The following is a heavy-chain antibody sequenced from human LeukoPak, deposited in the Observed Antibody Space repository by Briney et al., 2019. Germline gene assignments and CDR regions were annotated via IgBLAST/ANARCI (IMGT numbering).Heavy chain of an antibody. Sequence: SETLSLTCTVSGGSISSSSYYWGWIRQPPGKGLEWIGSIYYSGSTYYNPSLKSRVTISVDTSKNQFSLKLSSVTAADTAVYYCARTHYDYVWGSYRQQHLNWFDPWGQGTLVTVSS. CDR2: IYYSGST. V-gene: IGHV4-39*01. CDR3: ARTHYDYVWGSYRQQHLNWFDP. D-gene: IGHD3-16*02. CDR1: GGSISSSSYY. J-gene: IGHJ5*02.